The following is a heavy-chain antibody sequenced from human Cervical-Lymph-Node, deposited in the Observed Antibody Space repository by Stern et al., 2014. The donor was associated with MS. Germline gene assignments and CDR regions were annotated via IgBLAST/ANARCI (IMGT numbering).Heavy chain of an antibody. D-gene: IGHD6-19*01. V-gene: IGHV3-13*01. CDR1: GFTFSRYD. CDR2: IDTAGDT. J-gene: IGHJ4*02. CDR3: ARSGWLDS. Sequence: VQLVQSGGGLVQPGGSLRLSCAASGFTFSRYDMHWVRQATGKGLEWVSIIDTAGDTHYSDSVKGRFTISRENAKNSLYLQMNSLRAGDTAVYYCARSGWLDSWGQGTLVTVSS.